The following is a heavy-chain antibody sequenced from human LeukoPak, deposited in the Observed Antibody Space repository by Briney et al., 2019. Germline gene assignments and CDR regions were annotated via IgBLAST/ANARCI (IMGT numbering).Heavy chain of an antibody. J-gene: IGHJ4*02. D-gene: IGHD1-26*01. CDR2: INTNTGNP. CDR1: GYTFTSYA. V-gene: IGHV7-4-1*02. Sequence: ASVKVSCKASGYTFTSYAMNWVRQAPGQGLEWMGWINTNTGNPTYAQGFTGRFVFSLDTSVSTAYLQWSSLKASDTAMYYCARQWELPEPDYWGQGTLVTVSS. CDR3: ARQWELPEPDY.